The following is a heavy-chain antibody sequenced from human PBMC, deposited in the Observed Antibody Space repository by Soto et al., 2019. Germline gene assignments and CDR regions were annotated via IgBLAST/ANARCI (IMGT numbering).Heavy chain of an antibody. CDR3: AHSLIPNWGSRGAFDY. J-gene: IGHJ4*02. D-gene: IGHD7-27*01. V-gene: IGHV2-70*12. CDR2: IDWDDDK. Sequence: PTLVNPTQTLTLTCTFSGFSLSTSGMCVSWIRQPPGKALEWLALIDWDDDKYYSTSLKTRLTISKDTSKNQVVLTMTNMDPVDTATYYCAHSLIPNWGSRGAFDYWGQGTLVTVSS. CDR1: GFSLSTSGMC.